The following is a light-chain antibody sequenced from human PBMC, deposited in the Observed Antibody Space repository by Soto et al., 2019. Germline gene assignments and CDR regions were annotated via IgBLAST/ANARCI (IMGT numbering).Light chain of an antibody. Sequence: QSALTQPASVSGSPGQSINISCTGTSSDVGGYNFVSWYQQHPGKAPKLIIYEVSNRPSGVSNRFSGSKSGNTASLTISGLQAEDEADYYCSSYARSNTLVFGTGTKVTVL. CDR3: SSYARSNTLV. CDR2: EVS. J-gene: IGLJ1*01. V-gene: IGLV2-14*01. CDR1: SSDVGGYNF.